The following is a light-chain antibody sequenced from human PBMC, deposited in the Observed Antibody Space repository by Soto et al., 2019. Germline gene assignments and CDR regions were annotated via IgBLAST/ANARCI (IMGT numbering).Light chain of an antibody. CDR2: DVS. V-gene: IGLV2-14*01. CDR1: SSDVGDYNY. Sequence: QSALTQPASVSGSPGQSITISCTGTSSDVGDYNYVSWYQQHPGKAPKLMIYDVSNRPSGVSNRFSGSKSGNTASLTISGLQAEDEAAYYCSSYTSSSAPVVFGGGTKLTVL. CDR3: SSYTSSSAPVV. J-gene: IGLJ2*01.